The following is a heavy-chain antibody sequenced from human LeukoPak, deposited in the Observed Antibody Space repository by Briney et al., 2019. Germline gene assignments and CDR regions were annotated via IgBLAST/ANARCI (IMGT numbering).Heavy chain of an antibody. CDR3: ARADIVVVPAGIHYYYGMDV. CDR2: IIPIFGTA. Sequence: ASVKVSCTASGGTFSSYAISWVRQAPGQGLEWMGGIIPIFGTANYAQKFQGRVAITADESTSTAYMELSSLRSEDTAVYYCARADIVVVPAGIHYYYGMDVWGQGTTVTVSS. CDR1: GGTFSSYA. J-gene: IGHJ6*02. V-gene: IGHV1-69*13. D-gene: IGHD2-2*02.